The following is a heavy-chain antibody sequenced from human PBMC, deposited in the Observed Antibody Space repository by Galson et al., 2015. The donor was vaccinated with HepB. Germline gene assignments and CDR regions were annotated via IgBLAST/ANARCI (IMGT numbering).Heavy chain of an antibody. V-gene: IGHV1-69*04. Sequence: SVKVSCKASGGTFSSYAISWVRQAPGQGLEWMGRIIPILGIANYAQKFQGRVTITADKSTSTAYMELSSLRSEDTAVYYCARDGGGDPWFDPWGQGTLVTVSS. D-gene: IGHD2-21*02. CDR3: ARDGGGDPWFDP. J-gene: IGHJ5*02. CDR1: GGTFSSYA. CDR2: IIPILGIA.